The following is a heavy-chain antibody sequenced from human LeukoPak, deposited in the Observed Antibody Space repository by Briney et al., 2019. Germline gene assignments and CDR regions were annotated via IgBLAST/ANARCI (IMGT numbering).Heavy chain of an antibody. CDR3: ARDGVPAAVSCPGRFDP. CDR1: GYTFSSYG. D-gene: IGHD2-2*01. CDR2: ISAYNGNT. V-gene: IGHV1-18*01. Sequence: ASVKVSCKASGYTFSSYGINWVRQAPGQGLECMGCISAYNGNTNYAQKIQGRVTVTRDTSTSTAYMEVRSLRSDDTAVYFCARDGVPAAVSCPGRFDPWGQGTLVTVSS. J-gene: IGHJ5*02.